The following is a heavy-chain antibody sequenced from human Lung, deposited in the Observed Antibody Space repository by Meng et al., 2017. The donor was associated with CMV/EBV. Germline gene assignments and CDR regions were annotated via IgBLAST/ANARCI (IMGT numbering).Heavy chain of an antibody. CDR1: GYTCTNHG. D-gene: IGHD6-19*01. V-gene: IGHV1-18*01. CDR2: ISCYNGDT. Sequence: QHQLMQSGAEVKKPGASVRVSCKASGYTCTNHGISWIRQAPGQGLEWMGWISCYNGDTNYAQKLQGRVTMTTDTSTNTAYMDLRGLRSDDTAVYYCARDPSNTSGRYAYFDYWGQGTLVTVSS. CDR3: ARDPSNTSGRYAYFDY. J-gene: IGHJ4*02.